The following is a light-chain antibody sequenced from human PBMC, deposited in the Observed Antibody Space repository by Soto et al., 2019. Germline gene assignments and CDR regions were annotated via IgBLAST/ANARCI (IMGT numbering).Light chain of an antibody. CDR3: QQYGYSFWT. V-gene: IGKV3D-15*01. J-gene: IGKJ1*01. CDR1: QSVSSN. Sequence: EIVMTQSPATLSVSPGERATLSCRASQSVSSNLAWYQQKPGQAPRLLIYGASTRATGIPDRFAGSGSGTDYTLTISRLEPEDSAVYYCQQYGYSFWTFGQGTKVDIK. CDR2: GAS.